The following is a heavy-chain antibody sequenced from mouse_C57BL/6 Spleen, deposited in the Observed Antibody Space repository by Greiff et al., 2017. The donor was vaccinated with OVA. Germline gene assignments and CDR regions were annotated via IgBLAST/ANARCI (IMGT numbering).Heavy chain of an antibody. CDR2: ISDGGSYT. V-gene: IGHV5-4*01. CDR1: GFTFSSYA. J-gene: IGHJ3*01. CDR3: ARDEGDYDGFAY. Sequence: EVQVVESGGGLVKPGGSLKLSCAASGFTFSSYAMSWVRQTPEKRLEWVATISDGGSYTYYPDNVKGRFTISRDNAKNNLYLQMSHLKSEDTAMYYCARDEGDYDGFAYWGQGTLVTVSA. D-gene: IGHD2-4*01.